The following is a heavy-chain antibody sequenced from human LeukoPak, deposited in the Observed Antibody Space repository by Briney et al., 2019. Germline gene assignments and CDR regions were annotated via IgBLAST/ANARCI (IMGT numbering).Heavy chain of an antibody. D-gene: IGHD3-3*01. CDR1: GFTFSSYS. J-gene: IGHJ4*02. CDR2: ISSSSSTI. V-gene: IGHV3-48*01. CDR3: ARDDFWSGYHVY. Sequence: VGSLRLSCAASGFTFSSYSMNWVRQAPGKGLEWVSYISSSSSTIYYADSVKGRFTLSRDNAKNSLYLQMNSLRAEDTAVYYCARDDFWSGYHVYWGQGTLVTVSS.